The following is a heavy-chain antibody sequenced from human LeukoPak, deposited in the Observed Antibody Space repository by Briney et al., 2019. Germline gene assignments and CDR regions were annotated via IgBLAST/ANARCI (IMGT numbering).Heavy chain of an antibody. CDR1: GGSISSYY. CDR2: IYTSGST. Sequence: SETLSLTCTVSGGSISSYYWSWIRQPPGKGLEWIGYIYTSGSTNYNPSLKSRVTISVDTSKNQFSLKLSSVTAADTAVYYCARRVGSTSPYYYYMDVWGKGTTVTVSS. J-gene: IGHJ6*03. D-gene: IGHD2-2*01. V-gene: IGHV4-4*09. CDR3: ARRVGSTSPYYYYMDV.